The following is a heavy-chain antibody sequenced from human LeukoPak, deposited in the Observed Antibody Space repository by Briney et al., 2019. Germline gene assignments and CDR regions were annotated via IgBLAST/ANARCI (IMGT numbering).Heavy chain of an antibody. CDR1: GGSFSGYY. D-gene: IGHD3-22*01. Sequence: PSETLSLTCAVYGGSFSGYYWSWNRQPPGKGLEWIGEINHSGSTNYNPSLKSRVTISVDTSKNQFSLKLSSVTAADTAVYYCAGGITMIVAYFDYWGQGTLVTVSS. J-gene: IGHJ4*02. CDR2: INHSGST. CDR3: AGGITMIVAYFDY. V-gene: IGHV4-34*01.